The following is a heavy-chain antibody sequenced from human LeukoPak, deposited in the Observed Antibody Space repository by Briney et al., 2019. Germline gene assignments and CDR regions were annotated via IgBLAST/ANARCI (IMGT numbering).Heavy chain of an antibody. J-gene: IGHJ4*02. D-gene: IGHD3-22*01. CDR1: GFTFSSYS. CDR2: IRSKAYGGTT. CDR3: TRESYYYDSS. V-gene: IGHV3-49*04. Sequence: GGSLRLSCAASGFTFSSYSMNWVRQAPGKGLEWVGFIRSKAYGGTTEYAASVKGRFTISRDDYKSIAYLQMNSLKTEDTAVYYCTRESYYYDSSGVQGTLVTVSS.